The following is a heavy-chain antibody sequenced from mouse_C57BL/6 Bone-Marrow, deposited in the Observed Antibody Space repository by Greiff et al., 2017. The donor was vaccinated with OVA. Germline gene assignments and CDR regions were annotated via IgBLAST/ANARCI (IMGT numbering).Heavy chain of an antibody. Sequence: EVKLMESGGDLVKPGGSLKLSCAASGFTFSSYGMSWVRQTPDKRLAWVATISSGGSYTYYPDSVKGRFTISRDNAKNTLYLQMSSLKSEDTAMYYCARHSYSNYVRYFDVWGTGTTVTVSS. J-gene: IGHJ1*03. CDR3: ARHSYSNYVRYFDV. V-gene: IGHV5-6*01. D-gene: IGHD2-5*01. CDR2: ISSGGSYT. CDR1: GFTFSSYG.